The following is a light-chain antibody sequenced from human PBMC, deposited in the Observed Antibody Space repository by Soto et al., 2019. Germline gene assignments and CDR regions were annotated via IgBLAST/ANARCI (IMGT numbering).Light chain of an antibody. J-gene: IGLJ1*01. Sequence: QSALTQPPSASGSPGQSVTISCIGTASDIGRYNYVSWYQHHPGKAPKLIIYEVTKRPSGVPDRFSGSKSGNTASLTVSGLRADDEADYYCNSYVGSNNYVFGTGTKVTVL. CDR2: EVT. V-gene: IGLV2-8*01. CDR1: ASDIGRYNY. CDR3: NSYVGSNNYV.